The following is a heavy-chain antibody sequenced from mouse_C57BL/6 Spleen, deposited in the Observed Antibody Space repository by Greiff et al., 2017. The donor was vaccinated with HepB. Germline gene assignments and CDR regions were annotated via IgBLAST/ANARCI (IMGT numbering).Heavy chain of an antibody. J-gene: IGHJ4*01. D-gene: IGHD1-1*01. CDR2: IDPEDGDT. V-gene: IGHV14-1*01. CDR3: TTGGSSPYYYAMDY. Sequence: EVQLQQSGAELVRPGASVKLSCTASGFNIKDYYMHWVKQRPEQGLEWIGRIDPEDGDTENAPKFQGKATMTADTSSNTAYLQLSSLTSEDTAVYYCTTGGSSPYYYAMDYWGQGTAVSVSS. CDR1: GFNIKDYY.